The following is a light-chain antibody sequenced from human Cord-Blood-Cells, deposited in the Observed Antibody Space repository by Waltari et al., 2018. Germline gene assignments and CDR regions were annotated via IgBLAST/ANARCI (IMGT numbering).Light chain of an antibody. V-gene: IGLV2-8*01. CDR1: SSDVGGYNY. J-gene: IGLJ2*01. CDR3: SSYAGSNNVV. Sequence: QSALTQPPSASGSPGQSVTISCTGTSSDVGGYNYVSWYQKHPGKAPILMIYEVSKRPSGVPDRFSGSKSGNTASLTVSGLQAEYEADYYCSSYAGSNNVVFGGGTKLTVL. CDR2: EVS.